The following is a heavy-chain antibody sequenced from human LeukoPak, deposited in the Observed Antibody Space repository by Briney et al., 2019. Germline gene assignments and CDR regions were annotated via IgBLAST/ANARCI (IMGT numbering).Heavy chain of an antibody. J-gene: IGHJ6*02. CDR3: ARDARGYSYGYGRYGMDV. CDR2: ISSSGSTI. Sequence: GGSLRLSCAASGFTFSSYEMNWARQAPGKGLEWVSYISSSGSTIYYADSVKGRFTISRDNAKNSLYLQMNSLRAEDTAVYYCARDARGYSYGYGRYGMDVWGQGTTVTVSS. V-gene: IGHV3-48*03. CDR1: GFTFSSYE. D-gene: IGHD5-18*01.